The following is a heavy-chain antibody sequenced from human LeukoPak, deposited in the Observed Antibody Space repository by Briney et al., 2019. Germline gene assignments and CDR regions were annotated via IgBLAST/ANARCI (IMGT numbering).Heavy chain of an antibody. CDR3: ARYLKTGKFDY. D-gene: IGHD1-1*01. Sequence: SETLSLTCTVSGGSISSYYWSWIRQPPGKGLEWIGYIYYSGSTNYNPSLKSRVTISVGTSKNQFSLKLSSVTAADTAVYYCARYLKTGKFDYWGQGTLVTVSS. CDR2: IYYSGST. J-gene: IGHJ4*02. CDR1: GGSISSYY. V-gene: IGHV4-59*08.